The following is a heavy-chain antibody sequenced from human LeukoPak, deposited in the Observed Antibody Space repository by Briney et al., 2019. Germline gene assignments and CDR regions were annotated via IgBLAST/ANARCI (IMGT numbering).Heavy chain of an antibody. J-gene: IGHJ5*02. CDR1: GFTFSSYW. CDR2: INNDGSST. V-gene: IGHV3-74*01. D-gene: IGHD6-13*01. Sequence: GGSLRLSCAASGFTFSSYWMHWVRQAPGKGLVWVSRINNDGSSTNYAYSVKGRFTISRDNAKNTLYLQMNSLRAEDTAVYYCARGGGNSLGPPDPWGQGTLVTVSP. CDR3: ARGGGNSLGPPDP.